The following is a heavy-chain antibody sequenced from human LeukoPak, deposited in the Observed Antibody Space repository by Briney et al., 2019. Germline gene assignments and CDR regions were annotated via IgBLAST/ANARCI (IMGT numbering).Heavy chain of an antibody. V-gene: IGHV3-21*01. Sequence: GSLRLSCAASGFTFSSYSMNWVRQAPGKGLEWVSSISSSSSYIYYADSVKGRFTISRDNAKNSLYLQMNSLRAEDTAVYYCASSVGYYDSSGYYFDYWGQGTLVTVSS. CDR1: GFTFSSYS. CDR2: ISSSSSYI. J-gene: IGHJ4*02. CDR3: ASSVGYYDSSGYYFDY. D-gene: IGHD3-22*01.